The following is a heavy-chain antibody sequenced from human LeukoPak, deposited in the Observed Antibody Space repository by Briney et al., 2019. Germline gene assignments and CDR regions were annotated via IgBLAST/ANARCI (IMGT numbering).Heavy chain of an antibody. J-gene: IGHJ6*03. Sequence: GGSLRLSCAASGFTFSTYWMSWVRQAPGKGLEWVANTKEDGGEKYYVDSVKGRFTISRDNAKNSLFLQMNSLRAEDTAVYYCARDLLGYNYYYMDVWGKGTTVTVSS. CDR1: GFTFSTYW. D-gene: IGHD3-16*02. V-gene: IGHV3-7*01. CDR2: TKEDGGEK. CDR3: ARDLLGYNYYYMDV.